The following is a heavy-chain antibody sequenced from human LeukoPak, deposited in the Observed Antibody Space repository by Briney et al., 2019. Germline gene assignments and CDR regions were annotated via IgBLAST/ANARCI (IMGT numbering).Heavy chain of an antibody. CDR1: AFTFDDYA. D-gene: IGHD3-22*01. CDR3: VKALSSSYYDSSGSYSAFDI. Sequence: PGRSLRLSCAASAFTFDDYAMHSVRQAPEKGLEWVSGISWDSGSIAYADSVKGRFTISRDNAKNSLYLQMSSLRPEDMALYYCVKALSSSYYDSSGSYSAFDIWGQGTMVTVSS. J-gene: IGHJ3*02. CDR2: ISWDSGSI. V-gene: IGHV3-9*03.